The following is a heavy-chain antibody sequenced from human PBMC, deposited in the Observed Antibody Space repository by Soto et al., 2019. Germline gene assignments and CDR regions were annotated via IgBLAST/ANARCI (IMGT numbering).Heavy chain of an antibody. Sequence: QVQLHESGPGLVKPSETLYLTCTVSGGSFSTFYWSWIRQAPGRGLEWIGYGYMYYSGSTYYNPSLDSRVTISGDTSKNHISLRLTSVTADGTALYYCASGSLSTETANALDVWGPGTMVTVSS. D-gene: IGHD2-21*02. CDR1: GGSFSTFY. CDR3: ASGSLSTETANALDV. CDR2: MYYSGST. V-gene: IGHV4-59*01. J-gene: IGHJ3*01.